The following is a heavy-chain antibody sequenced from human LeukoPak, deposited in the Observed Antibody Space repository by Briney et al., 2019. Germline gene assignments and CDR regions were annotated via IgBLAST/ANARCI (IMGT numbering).Heavy chain of an antibody. V-gene: IGHV4-61*03. CDR3: ARGGNWFDP. J-gene: IGHJ5*02. Sequence: PSETLSLTCTVSGGSISSNSYYWGWIRQPPGKGLEWIGYIYYSGSTYYSPSLESRVTISLDTSRNHFSLKLSSVTAADTAVYYCARGGNWFDPWGQGTLVTVSS. CDR1: GGSISSNSYY. CDR2: IYYSGST.